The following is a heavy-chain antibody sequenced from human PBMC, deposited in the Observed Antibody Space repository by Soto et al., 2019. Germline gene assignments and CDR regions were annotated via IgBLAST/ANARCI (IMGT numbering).Heavy chain of an antibody. CDR2: ISSSSSYI. D-gene: IGHD2-21*02. CDR1: GFTFSTYS. V-gene: IGHV3-21*01. J-gene: IGHJ4*02. Sequence: EVQPVESGGGLVKPGGSLRLSCAAPGFTFSTYSMNWVRQAPGKGLEWVSSISSSSSYIFYADSVKGRFTISRDNAKGSLYLQMNNLKAEDTTVYYLARFGGGICGGDPKNPQLDYWCQGTLVTVSS. CDR3: ARFGGGICGGDPKNPQLDY.